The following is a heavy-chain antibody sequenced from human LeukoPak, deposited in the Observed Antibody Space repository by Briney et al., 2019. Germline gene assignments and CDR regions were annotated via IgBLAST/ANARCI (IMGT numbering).Heavy chain of an antibody. V-gene: IGHV4-39*01. J-gene: IGHJ3*02. CDR3: AITTWELLGHDAFDI. Sequence: SETLSLTCTVSGGSISSSSYYWGWIRQPPGKGLEWIGSIYYSGSTYYNPSLKSRVTISVDTSKNQFSLKLSSVTAADTAVYYWAITTWELLGHDAFDIWGQGTMVTVSS. CDR1: GGSISSSSYY. CDR2: IYYSGST. D-gene: IGHD1-26*01.